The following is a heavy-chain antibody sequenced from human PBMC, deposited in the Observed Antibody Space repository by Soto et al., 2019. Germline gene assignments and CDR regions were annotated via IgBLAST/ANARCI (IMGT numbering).Heavy chain of an antibody. D-gene: IGHD3-3*01. CDR1: RYTFTSYG. V-gene: IGHV1-18*01. CDR3: ARDTLSYYDFWSGYYGNYYYYYGMDV. J-gene: IGHJ6*02. Sequence: ASVKVSCKASRYTFTSYGISWVRQAPGQGLEWMGWISAYNGNTNYAQKLQGRVTMTTDTSTSTAYMELRSLRSDDTAVYYCARDTLSYYDFWSGYYGNYYYYYGMDVWGQGTTVTVSS. CDR2: ISAYNGNT.